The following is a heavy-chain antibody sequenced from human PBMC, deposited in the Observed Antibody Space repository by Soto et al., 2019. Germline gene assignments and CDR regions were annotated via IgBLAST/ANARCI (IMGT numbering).Heavy chain of an antibody. D-gene: IGHD1-1*01. V-gene: IGHV1-8*01. J-gene: IGHJ4*02. CDR2: INPNSGNI. CDR1: GDTFTTYD. Sequence: ASVKVSCKASGDTFTTYDINWVRQATGHGLEWMGWINPNSGNIGYAQRFQGRVTMTRDTAIRTAYMEVSSLSSVTAADTAVYYCARTLNVGLSYFDYWGQGTLVTVSS. CDR3: ARTLNVGLSYFDY.